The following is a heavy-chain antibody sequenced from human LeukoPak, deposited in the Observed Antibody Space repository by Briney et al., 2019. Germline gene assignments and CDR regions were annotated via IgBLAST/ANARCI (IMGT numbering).Heavy chain of an antibody. CDR2: IYYSGST. CDR3: ARACCSSTSCYEDYYYYYGMDV. V-gene: IGHV4-61*01. Sequence: SETLSLTCTVSGGSVSSGSYYWSWIRQPPGKGLEWIGYIYYSGSTNYNPSLKSRVTISVDTSKNQFSLKLSSVTAADTAVYYCARACCSSTSCYEDYYYYYGMDVWGQGTTVTVSS. D-gene: IGHD2-2*01. J-gene: IGHJ6*02. CDR1: GGSVSSGSYY.